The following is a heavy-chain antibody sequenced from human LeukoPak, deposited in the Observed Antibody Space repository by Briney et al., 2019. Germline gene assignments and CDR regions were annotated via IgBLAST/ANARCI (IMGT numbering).Heavy chain of an antibody. Sequence: GGSLRLSCAASGFPFSSYGMHWVRQAPGKGLEWVAVIWYDGSNKYYADSVKGRFTISRDNSKNTLYLQMNSLRAEDTAVYYCAKDRKIGRLGIIDYWGQGTLVTVSS. D-gene: IGHD7-27*01. CDR3: AKDRKIGRLGIIDY. V-gene: IGHV3-33*06. CDR2: IWYDGSNK. J-gene: IGHJ4*02. CDR1: GFPFSSYG.